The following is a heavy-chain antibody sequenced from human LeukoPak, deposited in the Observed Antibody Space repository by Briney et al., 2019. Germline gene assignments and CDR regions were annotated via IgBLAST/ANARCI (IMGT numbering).Heavy chain of an antibody. D-gene: IGHD3-22*01. CDR2: ISSSGSTI. CDR3: ARGTYYYDSSGYLGY. V-gene: IGHV3-48*03. Sequence: GGSLRLSCAASGFTFSSYEMNWVRQAPGMGLEWVSYISSSGSTIYYADSVKGRFTISRDNAKNSLYLQMNSLRAEDTAVYYCARGTYYYDSSGYLGYWGQGTLVTVSS. CDR1: GFTFSSYE. J-gene: IGHJ4*02.